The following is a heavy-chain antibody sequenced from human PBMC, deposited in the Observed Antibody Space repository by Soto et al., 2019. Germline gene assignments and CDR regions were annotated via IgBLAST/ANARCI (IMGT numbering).Heavy chain of an antibody. CDR3: ARRAETNGWNGFGADKYYFDF. CDR1: GYTFTSYD. J-gene: IGHJ4*02. Sequence: ASVKVSCKASGYTFTSYDIYWVRQATGQGLEWMGWMNPNTGNSGYAQKFQGRVTMTSDTSISTAHMELSSLRSEDTAVYYCARRAETNGWNGFGADKYYFDFWGQGTLVTAPQ. CDR2: MNPNTGNS. D-gene: IGHD1-1*01. V-gene: IGHV1-8*01.